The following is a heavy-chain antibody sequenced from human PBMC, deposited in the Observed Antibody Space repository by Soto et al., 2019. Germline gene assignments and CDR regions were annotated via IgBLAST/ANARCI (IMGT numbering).Heavy chain of an antibody. J-gene: IGHJ3*02. V-gene: IGHV4-39*01. D-gene: IGHD2-2*01. CDR2: IYYSGST. Sequence: WETVSLTCTVSGGSISSSSYYWGWIRQPPGKGLEWIGSIYYSGSTYYNPSLKSRVTISVDTSKNQFSLKLSSVTAANTAVYYCARPIPSPGYCSSTSCYAPVGAFDIWGQGTMVTVSS. CDR1: GGSISSSSYY. CDR3: ARPIPSPGYCSSTSCYAPVGAFDI.